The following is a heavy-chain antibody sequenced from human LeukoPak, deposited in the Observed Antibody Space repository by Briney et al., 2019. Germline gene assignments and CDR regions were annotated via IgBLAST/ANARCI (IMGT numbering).Heavy chain of an antibody. V-gene: IGHV3-23*01. CDR2: IRGSGADK. Sequence: PGGSRRLSCAASGFSFSTYSMSWVRQAPGKGLEWVSSIRGSGADKYYADSVKGRFSISRDNSQDTLSLQMNSLRAEDTAVYYCAKISWDGRGTFDWGRGTLVTVSS. D-gene: IGHD1/OR15-1a*01. CDR3: AKISWDGRGTFD. J-gene: IGHJ4*02. CDR1: GFSFSTYS.